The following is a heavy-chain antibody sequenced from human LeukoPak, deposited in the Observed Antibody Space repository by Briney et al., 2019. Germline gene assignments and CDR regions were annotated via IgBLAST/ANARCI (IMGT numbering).Heavy chain of an antibody. CDR1: GFTFSSYW. D-gene: IGHD1-26*01. CDR2: INQGGSEK. J-gene: IGHJ4*02. CDR3: ARDVSGGRGATEY. Sequence: GGSLRLTCAASGFTFSSYWMSWLRQAPGKRLEWVGNINQGGSEKNYVDSVKGRFTLSRDNAKNSLDLQMNSLRADDTAVYYCARDVSGGRGATEYWGQGTLVTVSS. V-gene: IGHV3-7*03.